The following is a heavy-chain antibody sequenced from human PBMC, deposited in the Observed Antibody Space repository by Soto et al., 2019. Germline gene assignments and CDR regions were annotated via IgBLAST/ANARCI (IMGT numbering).Heavy chain of an antibody. Sequence: EVQLVESGGALVQPGGPLRLSCTVSGFTFGDFWMTWVRQAPGKGLEWVANMNQDGSEKYYADSVRGRFGTSRGNAKNSLFLQMNSLSAGDKGLFYCASQRISYGMGAWGQGTRVTVSS. CDR3: ASQRISYGMGA. CDR1: GFTFGDFW. V-gene: IGHV3-7*05. J-gene: IGHJ6*02. CDR2: MNQDGSEK.